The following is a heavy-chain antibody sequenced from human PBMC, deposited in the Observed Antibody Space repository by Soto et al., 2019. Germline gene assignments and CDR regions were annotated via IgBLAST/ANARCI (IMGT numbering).Heavy chain of an antibody. Sequence: QVQLMQSGAEVKKPGASVKVSCKASGNTFTNYYIHWVRQAPGQGLEWMGTINPSGGHTTYAQKFLGRGTMTRDTSTSTRYMELTSLRSEATAVYYCARGGHVVVVTAAFDYWGQGTLVTVSS. CDR2: INPSGGHT. CDR1: GNTFTNYY. CDR3: ARGGHVVVVTAAFDY. D-gene: IGHD2-21*02. J-gene: IGHJ4*02. V-gene: IGHV1-46*01.